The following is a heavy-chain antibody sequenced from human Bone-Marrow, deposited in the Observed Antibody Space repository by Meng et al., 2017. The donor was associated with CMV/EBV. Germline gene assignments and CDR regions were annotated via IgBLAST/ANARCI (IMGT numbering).Heavy chain of an antibody. D-gene: IGHD2-2*01. Sequence: ASVKVSCKVSGYTLTELSMHWVRQAPGKGLEWMGGFDPEDGETIYAQKFQGRVTMTEDTSTDTAYMELSSLRSEDTAVYYCATIYCSSTSCYPTRFDTWGQGTLVTVSS. V-gene: IGHV1-24*01. CDR2: FDPEDGET. J-gene: IGHJ5*02. CDR3: ATIYCSSTSCYPTRFDT. CDR1: GYTLTELS.